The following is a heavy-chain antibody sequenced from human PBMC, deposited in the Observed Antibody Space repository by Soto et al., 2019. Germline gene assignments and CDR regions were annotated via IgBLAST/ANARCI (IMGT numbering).Heavy chain of an antibody. V-gene: IGHV1-69*12. Sequence: QVQLVQSGAEVKKPGSSVKVSCKASGGTFSSYAISWVRQAPGQGLEWMGGIIPIFGTANYAQKFQGRVTITADESTSTAYMELSSLRSEDTAVYYCAICGGDCYYYYYYGMDVWGQGTTVTVSS. D-gene: IGHD2-21*02. CDR1: GGTFSSYA. J-gene: IGHJ6*02. CDR2: IIPIFGTA. CDR3: AICGGDCYYYYYYGMDV.